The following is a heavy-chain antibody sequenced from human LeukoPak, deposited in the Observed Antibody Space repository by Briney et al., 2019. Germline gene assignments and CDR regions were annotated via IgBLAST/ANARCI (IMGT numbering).Heavy chain of an antibody. CDR1: GGSISSYY. CDR2: IYNSGNT. V-gene: IGHV4-59*01. J-gene: IGHJ4*02. Sequence: PSETLSLTCTVSGGSISSYYWSWIRQPPGRGLEWIGYIYNSGNTNYNPSLKSRVTISIDTSKNQFSLRLSSVTAADTAVYYCARIGIVVVTPYFEYWGQGTLVTVSS. CDR3: ARIGIVVVTPYFEY. D-gene: IGHD2-21*02.